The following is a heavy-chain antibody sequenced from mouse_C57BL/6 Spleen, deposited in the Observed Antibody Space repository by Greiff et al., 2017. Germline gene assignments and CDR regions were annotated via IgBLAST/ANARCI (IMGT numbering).Heavy chain of an antibody. V-gene: IGHV1-55*01. Sequence: QVQLKQSGAELVKPGASVKMSCKASGYTFTSYWITWVKQRPGQGLEWIGDIYPGSGSTNYNEKFKSKATLTVDTSSSTAYMQLSSLTSEDSAVYYCARNPPYYYGSSYGYFDVWGTGTTVTVSS. CDR2: IYPGSGST. CDR3: ARNPPYYYGSSYGYFDV. J-gene: IGHJ1*03. D-gene: IGHD1-1*01. CDR1: GYTFTSYW.